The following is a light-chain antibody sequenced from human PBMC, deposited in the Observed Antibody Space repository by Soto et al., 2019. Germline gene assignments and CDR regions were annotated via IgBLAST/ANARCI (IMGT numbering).Light chain of an antibody. CDR1: SSNIETHD. CDR3: ATWDDSLSGVV. CDR2: SND. Sequence: QLVLTQPPSASGTPGQRVTISCSGGSSNIETHDIYWHQQLPGSAPKLLIYSNDQRPSGVPDRFSASKSGTSASLAISGLRSEDEAEYFCATWDDSLSGVVFGGGTKLTVL. J-gene: IGLJ2*01. V-gene: IGLV1-47*02.